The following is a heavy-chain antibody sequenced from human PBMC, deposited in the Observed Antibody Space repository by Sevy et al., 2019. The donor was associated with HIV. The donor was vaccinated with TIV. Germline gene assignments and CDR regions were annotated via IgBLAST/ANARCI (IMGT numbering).Heavy chain of an antibody. J-gene: IGHJ4*02. Sequence: SVKASCKASGRTFSNYAISWVRQAPGQGLEWMGGIIPMFGTANYVQKFQGRVTITADESTSTAYMELSSLRSEDTAVYYCAKSISWYASFDSWGQGTLVTVSS. D-gene: IGHD6-13*01. V-gene: IGHV1-69*13. CDR2: IIPMFGTA. CDR3: AKSISWYASFDS. CDR1: GRTFSNYA.